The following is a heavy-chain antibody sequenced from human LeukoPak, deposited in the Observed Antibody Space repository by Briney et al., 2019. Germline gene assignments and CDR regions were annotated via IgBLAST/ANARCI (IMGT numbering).Heavy chain of an antibody. CDR1: GFTFSSYA. CDR2: ISGSGGST. D-gene: IGHD3-22*01. V-gene: IGHV3-23*01. J-gene: IGHJ3*01. Sequence: GGSLRLSCAASGFTFSSYAMSWVRQAPGKGLEWVSAISGSGGSTYYADSVKGRFTISRDNSKNTLYLQMNSLRAEDTAVYYCAKVIGPSNYDSSGGNAFDVWGQGTMVTVSS. CDR3: AKVIGPSNYDSSGGNAFDV.